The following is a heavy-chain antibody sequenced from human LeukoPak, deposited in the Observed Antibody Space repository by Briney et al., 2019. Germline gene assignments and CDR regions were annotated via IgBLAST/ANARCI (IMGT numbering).Heavy chain of an antibody. J-gene: IGHJ4*02. CDR3: ATYSGTDHSLHY. CDR1: GFTLSSFW. D-gene: IGHD1-26*01. CDR2: IKEDGSAK. V-gene: IGHV3-7*05. Sequence: PGGSLRLSCATSGFTLSSFWMSLARQAPGKGLEWVANIKEDGSAKYYVDSLKGRLTISRDNAEKSLYLQMNSLRAEDTAVYYCATYSGTDHSLHYWGQGTLVTVSA.